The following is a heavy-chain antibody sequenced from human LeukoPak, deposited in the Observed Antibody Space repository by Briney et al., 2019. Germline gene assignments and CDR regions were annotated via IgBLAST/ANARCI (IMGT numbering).Heavy chain of an antibody. CDR2: IKQDGSDK. J-gene: IGHJ4*02. Sequence: GGSLRLSCAASGFTFGTYWMSWVRQAPGKGLEWVAKIKQDGSDKYYVDSVKGRFTISRDNAKNSLYLQMNSLRAEDTAVYYCARGDPHFDYWGQGTLVTVSS. CDR1: GFTFGTYW. V-gene: IGHV3-7*01. CDR3: ARGDPHFDY.